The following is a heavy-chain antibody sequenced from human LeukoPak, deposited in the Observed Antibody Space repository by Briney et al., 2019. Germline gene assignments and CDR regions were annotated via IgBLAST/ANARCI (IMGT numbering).Heavy chain of an antibody. D-gene: IGHD5-24*01. V-gene: IGHV3-30-3*01. CDR2: ISYDGSNK. CDR3: AREGPVEMVTLKGIHYYYGMDV. J-gene: IGHJ6*02. Sequence: GGSLRLSCAASGFTFSSYAMHWVRQAPGKGLEWVAVISYDGSNKYYADSVKGRFTISRDNSKNTLYLQMNSLRAEDTAVYYCAREGPVEMVTLKGIHYYYGMDVWGQGTTVTVSS. CDR1: GFTFSSYA.